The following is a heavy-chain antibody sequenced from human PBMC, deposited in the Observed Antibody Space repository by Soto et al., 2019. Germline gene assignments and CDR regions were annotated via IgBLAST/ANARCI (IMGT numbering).Heavy chain of an antibody. CDR3: ARIASAGRGWDV. Sequence: EVQLVESGGGLVQPGGSLRLSCIDFGFTFSNYWMSWVRQAPMKGLEWVGNIKQDGSEKNYVDSVKGRFTISRDNAKNSLYLQMNSLRAEDTAVYYCARIASAGRGWDVWGQGTTVVVSS. CDR1: GFTFSNYW. V-gene: IGHV3-7*01. J-gene: IGHJ6*02. D-gene: IGHD6-25*01. CDR2: IKQDGSEK.